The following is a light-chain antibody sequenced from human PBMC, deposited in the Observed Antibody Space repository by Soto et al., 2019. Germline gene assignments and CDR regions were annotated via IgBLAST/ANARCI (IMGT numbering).Light chain of an antibody. J-gene: IGLJ2*01. Sequence: QSALTQPPSVSGSPGQSVTISCSGTSGDVGGYNYVSWYQQHPGTAPKLVIYEVSERPSAVPDRFSGSKSGNTASLTVSGLQADDEADYYCSSYAGNNSVVFGGGTQLTVL. V-gene: IGLV2-8*01. CDR3: SSYAGNNSVV. CDR2: EVS. CDR1: SGDVGGYNY.